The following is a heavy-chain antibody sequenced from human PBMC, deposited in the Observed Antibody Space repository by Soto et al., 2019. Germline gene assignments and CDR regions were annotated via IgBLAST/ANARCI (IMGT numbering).Heavy chain of an antibody. CDR2: ISSSGYT. CDR1: GGSISTNY. D-gene: IGHD4-17*01. J-gene: IGHJ5*02. CDR3: ASLHGARFDP. Sequence: SETQSLTSTVSGGSISTNYWSWIRQPPGKGLEWIGYISSSGYTNYNASLKSRITISIDTSKNQFSLKLTSVTAADTAVYYCASLHGARFDPWGQGTLVTVSS. V-gene: IGHV4-4*08.